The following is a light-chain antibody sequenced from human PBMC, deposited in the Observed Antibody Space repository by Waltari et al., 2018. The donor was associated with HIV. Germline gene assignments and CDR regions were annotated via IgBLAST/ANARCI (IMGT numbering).Light chain of an antibody. V-gene: IGLV1-47*01. CDR1: KSNIGNNF. CDR3: ASWDDNLGHWI. CDR2: RKD. Sequence: QPTMTQAPSASKTPGQRITMSCSGTKSNIGNNFIYWYHQIAGAAPRLVMARKDQRPAGVPDRFSGTKSGTSAFLAITGLRLDDEATYFCASWDDNLGHWIFGGGTKLTVL. J-gene: IGLJ2*01.